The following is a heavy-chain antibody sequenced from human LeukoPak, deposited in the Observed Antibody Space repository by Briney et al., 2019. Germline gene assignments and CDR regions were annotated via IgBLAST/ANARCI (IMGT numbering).Heavy chain of an antibody. J-gene: IGHJ4*02. V-gene: IGHV3-48*03. Sequence: GRYLRFSCAASGFTFSSYEMNWVRQAPGKVLDWVSYISSSGSTIYYADSVKGRFTISRDNAKNSLYLQMNSLRAEDTAVYYCATGGGSGRYGFPFDCWGQGTLVTVAS. D-gene: IGHD6-19*01. CDR3: ATGGGSGRYGFPFDC. CDR2: ISSSGSTI. CDR1: GFTFSSYE.